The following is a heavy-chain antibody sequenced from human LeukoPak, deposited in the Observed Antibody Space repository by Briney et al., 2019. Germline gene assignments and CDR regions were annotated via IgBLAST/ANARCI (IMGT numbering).Heavy chain of an antibody. CDR3: AGGTYMVRGVSPFDY. V-gene: IGHV1-2*02. Sequence: ASVKVSCKASGYTFTGYYMHWVRQAPGQGLEWMGWINPNSGGTNYAQKFQGRVTMTRDTSISTAYMELSRLKSDDTAVYYCAGGTYMVRGVSPFDYWGQGTLVTVSS. CDR1: GYTFTGYY. CDR2: INPNSGGT. J-gene: IGHJ4*02. D-gene: IGHD3-10*01.